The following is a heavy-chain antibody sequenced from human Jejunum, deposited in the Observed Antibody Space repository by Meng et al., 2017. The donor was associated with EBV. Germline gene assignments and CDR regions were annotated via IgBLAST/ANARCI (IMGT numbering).Heavy chain of an antibody. V-gene: IGHV3-23*04. J-gene: IGHJ4*02. Sequence: VQGVESGGGLVQPGGSLRLSCSASGFTFSSYAMTWVRQAPGKGLEWLSTFSGSGGPTYYADSVRGRFTISRDNSKTTLYLQMNTLRAEDTAVYYCAKDVVGATDFWGQGTLVTVSS. CDR1: GFTFSSYA. D-gene: IGHD1-26*01. CDR3: AKDVVGATDF. CDR2: FSGSGGPT.